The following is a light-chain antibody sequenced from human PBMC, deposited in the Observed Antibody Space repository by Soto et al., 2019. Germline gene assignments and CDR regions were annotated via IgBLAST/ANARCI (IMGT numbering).Light chain of an antibody. CDR2: EVS. Sequence: QSVLTQPHSASGSLGQSVTISCTGTSSDIGTYDYVSWYQQHPGRAPKLIIFEVSKRPSGVPDRFSGSKSGNTASLIVSGLQPDDEAEYHCTSYTGDDFTFVFGTGTKVTVL. CDR3: TSYTGDDFTFV. J-gene: IGLJ1*01. CDR1: SSDIGTYDY. V-gene: IGLV2-8*01.